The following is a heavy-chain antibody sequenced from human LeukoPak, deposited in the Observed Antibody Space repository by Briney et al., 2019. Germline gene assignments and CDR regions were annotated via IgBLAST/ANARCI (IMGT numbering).Heavy chain of an antibody. CDR3: ARSGGKYQGLACDY. D-gene: IGHD2-2*01. CDR1: VDSIRNYY. CDR2: IYYNGDT. J-gene: IGHJ4*02. V-gene: IGHV4-59*01. Sequence: SETLSLTCTVSVDSIRNYYWRWLRQPPAKGLEWVGYIYYNGDTSYSPSLTSRLTVYEDTSSNQFSLKLSSVTAADTAVYYCARSGGKYQGLACDYWGQGTLVTVSS.